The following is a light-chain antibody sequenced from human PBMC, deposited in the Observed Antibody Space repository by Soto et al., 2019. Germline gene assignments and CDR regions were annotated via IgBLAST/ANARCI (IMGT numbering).Light chain of an antibody. CDR3: CSYAGSSTVV. V-gene: IGLV1-36*01. CDR2: YDD. CDR1: SSNIGNNA. Sequence: QSVLTQPPSVSEAPRQSVTISCSGSSSNIGNNAVNWYQQLPGQAPKLLIYYDDLLASGVSDRFSGSKSGTSASLAISGLQSEDEADYYCCSYAGSSTVVFGGGTKLTVL. J-gene: IGLJ2*01.